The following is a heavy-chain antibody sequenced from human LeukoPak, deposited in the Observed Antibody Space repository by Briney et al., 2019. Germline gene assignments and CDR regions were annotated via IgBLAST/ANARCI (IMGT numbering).Heavy chain of an antibody. J-gene: IGHJ4*02. Sequence: SGTLSLTCGVSVGSISGTNWWSWVRQPPGQGLEWIGEISLAGQTNYNPSLNGRVTMSLDKSSNQLSLLLTSVTAADTATYFCSRESGPFCPFGYWGQGTLVIVSS. CDR3: SRESGPFCPFGY. V-gene: IGHV4-4*02. CDR2: ISLAGQT. D-gene: IGHD1-26*01. CDR1: VGSISGTNW.